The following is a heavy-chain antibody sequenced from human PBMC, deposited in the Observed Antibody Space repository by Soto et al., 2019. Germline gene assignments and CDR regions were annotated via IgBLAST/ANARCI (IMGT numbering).Heavy chain of an antibody. D-gene: IGHD2-21*01. J-gene: IGHJ4*02. CDR3: ATENLLAYCGGDCSLGEFDN. V-gene: IGHV1-24*01. Sequence: ASVKVSCKVSGYTLTELSMHWVRQAPGKGLEWMGGFDPEDGETIYAQKFQGRVTMTEDTSTDTAYMELSSLRSEDMAVYYCATENLLAYCGGDCSLGEFDNWGQETLVTVSS. CDR1: GYTLTELS. CDR2: FDPEDGET.